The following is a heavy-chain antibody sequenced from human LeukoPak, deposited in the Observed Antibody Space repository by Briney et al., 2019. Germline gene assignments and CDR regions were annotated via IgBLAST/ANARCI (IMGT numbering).Heavy chain of an antibody. V-gene: IGHV4-39*07. CDR3: ARDIPYYYDSSGYYNSHDAFDI. J-gene: IGHJ3*02. D-gene: IGHD3-22*01. CDR1: GGSISSSSYY. CDR2: FYYSGST. Sequence: PSETLSLTCTVSGGSISSSSYYWGWIRQPPGKGLEWIGSFYYSGSTYYNPSLKSRVTISVDTSKNQFSLKLSSVTAADTAVYYCARDIPYYYDSSGYYNSHDAFDIWGQGTMVTVSS.